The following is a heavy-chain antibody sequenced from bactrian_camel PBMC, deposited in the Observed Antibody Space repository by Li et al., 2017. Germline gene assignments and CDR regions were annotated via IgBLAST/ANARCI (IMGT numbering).Heavy chain of an antibody. V-gene: IGHV3S54*01. Sequence: HVQLVESGGGSVQAGGSLLLSCAASGNTYSTNCMGWFRQFPGKEREGVAAIYTGGGSTAYADSVKGRFTISQERTKKTLYLQMNALKPDDTAMYYCAAKSASACGWFANYNLWGQGTQVTVS. CDR1: GNTYSTNC. CDR2: IYTGGGST. CDR3: AAKSASACGWFANYNL. D-gene: IGHD2*01. J-gene: IGHJ4*01.